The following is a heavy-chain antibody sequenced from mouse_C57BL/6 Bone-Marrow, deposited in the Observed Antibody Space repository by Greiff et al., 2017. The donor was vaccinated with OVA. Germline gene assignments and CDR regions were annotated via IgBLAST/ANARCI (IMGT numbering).Heavy chain of an antibody. CDR2: ISGGGGNT. V-gene: IGHV5-9*01. CDR1: GFTFSSYT. J-gene: IGHJ2*01. Sequence: EVQLVESGGGLVKPGGSLTLSCAASGFTFSSYTMSWVRQTPEKRLEWVATISGGGGNTYYPDSVKGRFTLSRDNAKNTLYLRRSRLRSEDAALYDSARMGSLYFDYWGQGTTLTVSS. CDR3: ARMGSLYFDY.